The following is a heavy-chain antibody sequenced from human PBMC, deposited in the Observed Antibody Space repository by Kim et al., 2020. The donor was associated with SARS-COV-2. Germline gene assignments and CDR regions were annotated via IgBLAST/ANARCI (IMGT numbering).Heavy chain of an antibody. J-gene: IGHJ4*02. V-gene: IGHV3-74*01. CDR3: ARRQYSSGYYYFDY. D-gene: IGHD6-19*01. Sequence: YADSVKGRFTSSRDNAKNTLYLQMNRLRAEDTAVYYCARRQYSSGYYYFDYWGQGTLVVVSS.